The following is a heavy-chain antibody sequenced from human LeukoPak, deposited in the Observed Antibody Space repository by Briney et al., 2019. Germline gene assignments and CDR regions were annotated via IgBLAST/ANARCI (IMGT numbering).Heavy chain of an antibody. D-gene: IGHD3-10*01. V-gene: IGHV1-58*01. J-gene: IGHJ4*02. CDR2: IVVGSGNT. Sequence: SVKVSCKASGFTFTSSAVQWVRQARGQRLEWIGWIVVGSGNTNYAQKFQERVTITRDMSTSTAYMELSSLRSEDTAVYYCAAEGGSGSRFDYWGQGTLVTVSP. CDR1: GFTFTSSA. CDR3: AAEGGSGSRFDY.